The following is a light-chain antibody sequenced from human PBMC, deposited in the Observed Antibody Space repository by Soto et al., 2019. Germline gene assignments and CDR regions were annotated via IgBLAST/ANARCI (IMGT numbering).Light chain of an antibody. Sequence: ETLMTQSPATLSVSPGERATLSCRASQSIGESLAWYQQKPGQAPRLLIYGASTRATGIPARFSGSGSGTEFTLTISSLQPDDFATYYCQQYNSYSRTFGQGTKVDIK. CDR2: GAS. CDR3: QQYNSYSRT. J-gene: IGKJ1*01. V-gene: IGKV3-15*01. CDR1: QSIGES.